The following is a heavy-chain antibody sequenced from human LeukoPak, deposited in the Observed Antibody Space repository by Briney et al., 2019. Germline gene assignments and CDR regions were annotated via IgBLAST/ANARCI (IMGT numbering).Heavy chain of an antibody. CDR3: ARDLESKGSSWYDFDAFDI. Sequence: SETLSLTCAVSGGSISSSNWWSWVRQPPGKGLEWIGEIYHSGSTNYNPSLKSRVTISVDKSKNQFSLKLSSVTAADTAVYYCARDLESKGSSWYDFDAFDIWGQGTMVTVSS. D-gene: IGHD6-13*01. CDR2: IYHSGST. J-gene: IGHJ3*02. V-gene: IGHV4-4*02. CDR1: GGSISSSNW.